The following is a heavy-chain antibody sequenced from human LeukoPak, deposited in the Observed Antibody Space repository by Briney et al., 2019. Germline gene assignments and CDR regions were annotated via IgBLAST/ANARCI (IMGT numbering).Heavy chain of an antibody. D-gene: IGHD5-18*01. CDR2: MNPNSGNT. CDR3: ARVRGYSYGRHFDY. V-gene: IGHV1-8*01. J-gene: IGHJ4*02. Sequence: GASVKVSCKASGYTFTSYDINWVRQDTGQGLEWMGWMNPNSGNTGYAQKFQGRVTMTRNTSISTAYMELSSLRSEDTAVYYCARVRGYSYGRHFDYWGQGTLVTVSS. CDR1: GYTFTSYD.